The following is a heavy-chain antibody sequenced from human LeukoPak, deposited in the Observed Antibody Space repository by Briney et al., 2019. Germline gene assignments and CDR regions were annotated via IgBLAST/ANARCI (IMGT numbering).Heavy chain of an antibody. CDR1: GFTFRSYV. CDR2: MSYDGSYK. D-gene: IGHD6-13*01. Sequence: GRSLRLSCAASGFTFRSYVIHWVRQAPGKGLEWVAVMSYDGSYKYYADSVKGRFTISRDNSKSTQYLEMDSLRAEDTAVYYCARSSSSSGHYSDYWGQGTLVTVSS. CDR3: ARSSSSSGHYSDY. J-gene: IGHJ4*02. V-gene: IGHV3-30*04.